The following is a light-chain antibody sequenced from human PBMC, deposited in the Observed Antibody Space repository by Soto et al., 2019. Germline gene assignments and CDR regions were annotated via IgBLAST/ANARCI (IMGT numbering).Light chain of an antibody. J-gene: IGKJ1*01. V-gene: IGKV3-20*01. CDR2: GAS. Sequence: EIVLTQSPGTLSLSPGGRATLSCRASQSVSSSYLAWYQQKPGQATRLLIYGASSRATGIPDRVSGSGSGTDVTLTISRLEPEDFAVYYCQQYGSSRKTFGQGTKVDIK. CDR1: QSVSSSY. CDR3: QQYGSSRKT.